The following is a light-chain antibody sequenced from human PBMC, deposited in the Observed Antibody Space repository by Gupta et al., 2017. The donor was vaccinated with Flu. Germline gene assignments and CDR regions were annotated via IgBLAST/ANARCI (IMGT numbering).Light chain of an antibody. J-gene: IGKJ4*02. CDR2: GTF. CDR3: QYYDHPPLLT. Sequence: DIVLTQSPLSLSLSPSETASLFCRASPCSLSRYLAWYQQKSGQEPRLLVFGTFRSATDIPEGFSGSGSATDFTLTISSLVAEDSAVYFCQYYDHPPLLTFGRGTTLEIK. V-gene: IGKV3-20*01. CDR1: PCSLSRY.